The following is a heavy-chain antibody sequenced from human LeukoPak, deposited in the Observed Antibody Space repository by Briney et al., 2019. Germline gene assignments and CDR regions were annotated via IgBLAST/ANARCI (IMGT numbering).Heavy chain of an antibody. J-gene: IGHJ4*02. CDR1: GFTFSTYE. Sequence: GGSLRLSCAASGFTFSTYEMNWVRHPPGKRLEWVSYISSSGSTIYYADSVKGRFTISRDNAKNSLYLQMNRLRAEDMALYYCARAGSYRHNDHYYFDYWGQGTLVTVSS. CDR3: ARAGSYRHNDHYYFDY. D-gene: IGHD3-16*02. V-gene: IGHV3-48*03. CDR2: ISSSGSTI.